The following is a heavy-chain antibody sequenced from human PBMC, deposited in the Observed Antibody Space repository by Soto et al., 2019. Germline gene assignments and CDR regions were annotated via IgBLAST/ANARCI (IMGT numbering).Heavy chain of an antibody. J-gene: IGHJ5*02. CDR3: AKDAGARVGWNYLRWFDP. V-gene: IGHV3-23*01. Sequence: GGSLRLSCAASGFTFSSYAMSWVRQAPGKGLEWVSAISGSGGSTYYADSVKGRFTISRDNSKNTLYLQMNSLRAEDTAVYYCAKDAGARVGWNYLRWFDPWGQGTLVTVSS. CDR2: ISGSGGST. CDR1: GFTFSSYA. D-gene: IGHD1-7*01.